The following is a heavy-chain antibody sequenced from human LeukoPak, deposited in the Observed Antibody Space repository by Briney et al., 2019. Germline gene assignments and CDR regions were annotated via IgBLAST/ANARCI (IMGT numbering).Heavy chain of an antibody. Sequence: ASVKVSCKASGYTFTSYAMHWVRQAPGQRLEWMGWINAGNGNTKYLQKFQGRVTITRDTSASTAYMELSSLRSEDTAVYYCARANSGVLRFLEWLPHRSSYNWFDPWGQGTLVTVSS. J-gene: IGHJ5*02. CDR3: ARANSGVLRFLEWLPHRSSYNWFDP. CDR1: GYTFTSYA. D-gene: IGHD3-3*01. CDR2: INAGNGNT. V-gene: IGHV1-3*01.